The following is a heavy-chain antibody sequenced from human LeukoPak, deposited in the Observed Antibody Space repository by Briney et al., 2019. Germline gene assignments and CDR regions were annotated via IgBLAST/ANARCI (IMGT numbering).Heavy chain of an antibody. V-gene: IGHV3-74*01. CDR1: GFTFSSYL. CDR3: ARSNQADDY. CDR2: INPGGSSI. Sequence: GGSLRLSCAASGFTFSSYLMHWVRQVPGRGLVWVARINPGGSSITYADSVKGRFTISRDNAKNTLCLQMDSLRAEDTGVYYCARSNQADDYWGQGTLVTVSS. J-gene: IGHJ4*02. D-gene: IGHD1-14*01.